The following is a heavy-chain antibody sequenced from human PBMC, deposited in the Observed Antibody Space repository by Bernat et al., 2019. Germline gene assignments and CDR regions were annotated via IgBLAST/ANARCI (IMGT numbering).Heavy chain of an antibody. Sequence: QVQLVQSGAEVKKPGASVKVSCKASGYIFTSYYIHWVRQAPGQGLEWMGIINPSGGSTRYAKKFQGRVTMTRDTSTSTVYMNRSSLRSEDTAVNYCGRWTSEAYWDYWGQGTLVTVSS. CDR1: GYIFTSYY. CDR2: INPSGGST. V-gene: IGHV1-46*03. J-gene: IGHJ4*02. D-gene: IGHD3/OR15-3a*01. CDR3: GRWTSEAYWDY.